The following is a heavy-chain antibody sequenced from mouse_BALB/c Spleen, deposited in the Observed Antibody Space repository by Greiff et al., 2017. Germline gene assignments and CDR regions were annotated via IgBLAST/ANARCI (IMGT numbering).Heavy chain of an antibody. J-gene: IGHJ4*01. Sequence: QVQLQQPGAELVMPGASVKMSCKASGYTFTDYWMHWVKQRPGQGLEWIGAIDTSDSYTSYNQKFKGKATLTVDESSSTAYMQLSSLTSEDSAVYYCARSRTRGYAMDYWGQGTSVTVSS. CDR3: ARSRTRGYAMDY. CDR1: GYTFTDYW. V-gene: IGHV1-69*01. D-gene: IGHD3-3*01. CDR2: IDTSDSYT.